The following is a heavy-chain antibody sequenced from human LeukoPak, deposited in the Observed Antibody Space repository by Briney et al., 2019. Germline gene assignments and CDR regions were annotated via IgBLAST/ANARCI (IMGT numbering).Heavy chain of an antibody. V-gene: IGHV3-30*04. J-gene: IGHJ4*02. Sequence: GGSLRLSCAASGFTFSSYEMNWVRQVPGKGLEWVAVISYDGSNKYYADSVKGRFTISRDNSKNTLYLQMNSLRAEDTAVYYCARDSSKKDCSGGSCYWNYFDYWGQGTLVTVSS. CDR1: GFTFSSYE. D-gene: IGHD2-15*01. CDR2: ISYDGSNK. CDR3: ARDSSKKDCSGGSCYWNYFDY.